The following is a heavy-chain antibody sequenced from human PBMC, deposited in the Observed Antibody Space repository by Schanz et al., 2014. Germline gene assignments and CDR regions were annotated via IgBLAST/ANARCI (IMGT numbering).Heavy chain of an antibody. V-gene: IGHV1-69*04. CDR1: GYTFTSYT. J-gene: IGHJ6*02. D-gene: IGHD5-12*01. Sequence: QVQLVQSGAEVKKPGASVKVSCKASGYTFTSYTISWVRQARGQGLEWVGRFIPILDVGNYAQQFQGRVTFTADKSTSTAYMEPSSLRYEDTAVYFCARDLTVDTGYVVHYYYYGMDVWGQGTTVTVSS. CDR2: FIPILDVG. CDR3: ARDLTVDTGYVVHYYYYGMDV.